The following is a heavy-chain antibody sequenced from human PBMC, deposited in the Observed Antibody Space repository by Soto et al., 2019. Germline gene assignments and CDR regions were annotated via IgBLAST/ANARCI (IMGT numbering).Heavy chain of an antibody. CDR3: ARIRSIVGATMTYYYGMDV. V-gene: IGHV2-70*01. D-gene: IGHD1-26*01. CDR2: IDWDDDK. CDR1: GFSLSTSGMC. Sequence: SGPTLVNPTHPLTLTCTFSGFSLSTSGMCVSWIRQPPGKALEWLALIDWDDDKYYSTSLKTRLTISKDTSKNQVVLTMTNMDPVDTATYYCARIRSIVGATMTYYYGMDVWGQGTTVTVSS. J-gene: IGHJ6*02.